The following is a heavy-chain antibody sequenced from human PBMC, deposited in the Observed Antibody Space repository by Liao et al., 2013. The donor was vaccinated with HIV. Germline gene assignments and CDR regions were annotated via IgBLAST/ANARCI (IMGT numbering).Heavy chain of an antibody. D-gene: IGHD6-6*01. J-gene: IGHJ4*02. V-gene: IGHV4-61*02. CDR2: IYTGMSTTGTT. CDR3: ARGRIAARHHY. Sequence: QVRLQESGPGLVKPSQTLSLTCTVSGDLIRRDNYYWTWIRQPAGKGLEWIGHIYTGMSTTGTTNYNPSLKSRVAMSLDTSDNHFSLTLSSVTAADTAVYYCARGRIAARHHYWGQGTLVTVSS. CDR1: GDLIRRDNYY.